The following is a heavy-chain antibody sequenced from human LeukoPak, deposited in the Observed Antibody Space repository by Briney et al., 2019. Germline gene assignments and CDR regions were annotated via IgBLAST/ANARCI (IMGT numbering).Heavy chain of an antibody. V-gene: IGHV1-3*01. CDR1: GYTFTNQD. D-gene: IGHD1-14*01. CDR3: TLYNY. Sequence: GASVKVSCKASGYTFTNQDMHWVRQAPGQRLEWIGCINPDNGDTKYSQEFQGRVTITRDTSATTAYMELSSLRSEDRAVYYCTLYNYWGQGTLVTVSS. J-gene: IGHJ4*02. CDR2: INPDNGDT.